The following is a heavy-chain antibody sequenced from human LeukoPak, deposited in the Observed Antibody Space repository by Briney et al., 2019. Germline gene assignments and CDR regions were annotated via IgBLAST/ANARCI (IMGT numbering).Heavy chain of an antibody. Sequence: SETPSLTLTVSGYSIDPRACSRHPPGKGLEWVGTISRNVGSHYTPSLWSRVSMSLDTSKQQRSPNINSVTAPHTPISFCATLTLTGIHGRGWFDYWGQGMLVTVSS. D-gene: IGHD3-10*01. CDR1: GYSIDP. CDR3: ATLTLTGIHGRGWFDY. V-gene: IGHV4-38-2*02. CDR2: ISRNVGS. J-gene: IGHJ4*02.